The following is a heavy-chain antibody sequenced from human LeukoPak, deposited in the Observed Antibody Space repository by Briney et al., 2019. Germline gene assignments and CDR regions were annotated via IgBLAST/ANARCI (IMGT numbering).Heavy chain of an antibody. CDR1: GGSFSGYY. Sequence: SETLSLTCAVYGGSFSGYYWSWIRQPRGKGLEWIGVINHSGSTNYNPSLKSRVTISVDTSKNQFSLKLSSVTAADTAVYYCARGYGEYSGYDYVYYFDYWGQGTLVTVSS. V-gene: IGHV4-34*01. CDR2: INHSGST. D-gene: IGHD5-12*01. CDR3: ARGYGEYSGYDYVYYFDY. J-gene: IGHJ4*02.